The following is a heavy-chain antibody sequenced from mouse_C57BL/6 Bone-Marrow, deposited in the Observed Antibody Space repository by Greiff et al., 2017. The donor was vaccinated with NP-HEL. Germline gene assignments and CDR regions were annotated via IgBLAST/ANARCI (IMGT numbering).Heavy chain of an antibody. Sequence: EVQLQQSGAELVRPGASVKLSCTASGFNIKDDYMHWVKQRPEQGLEWIGWIDPENGDTEYASKFQGKATITGDKSSNTAYLQLSSLTSEDTAVYYCTTWAWREAMDYWGQGTSVTVSS. V-gene: IGHV14-4*01. CDR2: IDPENGDT. J-gene: IGHJ4*01. CDR3: TTWAWREAMDY. CDR1: GFNIKDDY.